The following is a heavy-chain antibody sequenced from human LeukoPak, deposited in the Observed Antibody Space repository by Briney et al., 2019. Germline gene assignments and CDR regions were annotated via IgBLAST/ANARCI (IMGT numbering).Heavy chain of an antibody. CDR3: ARHANYYGSGSYFPWFDP. J-gene: IGHJ5*02. CDR1: GGSISSYY. V-gene: IGHV4-59*08. Sequence: PSETLSLTCTVSGGSISSYYWSWIRQPPGKGLEWIGYIYYSGSTNYKPSLKSRVTISVDTSKSQFSLKLSSVTAADTAVYYCARHANYYGSGSYFPWFDPWGQGTLVTVSS. D-gene: IGHD3-10*01. CDR2: IYYSGST.